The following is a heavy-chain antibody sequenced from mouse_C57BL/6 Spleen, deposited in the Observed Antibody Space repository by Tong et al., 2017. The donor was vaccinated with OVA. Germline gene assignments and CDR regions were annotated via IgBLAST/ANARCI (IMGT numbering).Heavy chain of an antibody. CDR3: ARDSSGAFAY. Sequence: VQLQESGPELVKPGASVKISCKASGYAFSSSWMNWVKQRPGKGLEWIGWIYPGSGNTKYNERFKDKATLTVDTSSSTAYMQLSSLTSEDSAIYYCARDSSGAFAYWGQGTLVTVSA. CDR2: IYPGSGNT. CDR1: GYAFSSSW. J-gene: IGHJ3*01. V-gene: IGHV1-82*01. D-gene: IGHD3-2*02.